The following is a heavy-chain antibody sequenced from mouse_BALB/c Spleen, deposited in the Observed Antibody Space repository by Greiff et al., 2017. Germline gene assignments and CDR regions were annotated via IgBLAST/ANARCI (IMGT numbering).Heavy chain of an antibody. CDR3: ARDLEAY. CDR1: GFSLTSYG. CDR2: IWAGGST. V-gene: IGHV2-9*02. Sequence: VQLQQSGPGLVAPSQSLSITCTVSGFSLTSYGVHWVRQPPGKGLEWLGVIWAGGSTNYNSALMSRLSISKDNSKSQVFLKMNSLQTDDTAMYYCARDLEAYWGQGTLVTVSA. J-gene: IGHJ3*01.